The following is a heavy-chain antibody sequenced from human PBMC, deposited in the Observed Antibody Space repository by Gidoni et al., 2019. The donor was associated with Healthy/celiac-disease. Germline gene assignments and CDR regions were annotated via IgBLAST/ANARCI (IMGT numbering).Heavy chain of an antibody. V-gene: IGHV3-30-3*01. D-gene: IGHD4-17*01. CDR1: GFTFSSYA. Sequence: QVQLVESGGGVVQPGRSLRLSCAASGFTFSSYAMHWVRQAPGKGLEWVAVISYDGSNKYYADSVKGRFTISRDNSKNTLYLQMNSLRAEDTAVYYCAGTPDGAYYGDLCLDYWGQGTLVTVSS. CDR3: AGTPDGAYYGDLCLDY. CDR2: ISYDGSNK. J-gene: IGHJ4*02.